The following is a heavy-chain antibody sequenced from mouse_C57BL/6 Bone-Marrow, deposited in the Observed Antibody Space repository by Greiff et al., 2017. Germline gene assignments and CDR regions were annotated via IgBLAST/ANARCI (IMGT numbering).Heavy chain of an antibody. D-gene: IGHD1-1*01. Sequence: QVQLQQSGPELVKPGASVKISCKASGYTFTDYYINWVKQRPGQGLEWIGWIFPGSGSTYYNEKFKGKATLTVDKSSSTAYMLRSSLTSEDSAVYFCARVYYYGSSDYWGQGTTLTVSS. CDR2: IFPGSGST. CDR1: GYTFTDYY. CDR3: ARVYYYGSSDY. V-gene: IGHV1-75*01. J-gene: IGHJ2*01.